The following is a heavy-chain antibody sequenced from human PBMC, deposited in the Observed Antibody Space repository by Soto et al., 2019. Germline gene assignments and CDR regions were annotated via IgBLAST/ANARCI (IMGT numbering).Heavy chain of an antibody. J-gene: IGHJ4*02. V-gene: IGHV1-18*01. CDR1: GYTFSDYG. CDR3: ARGRGGSSYGDS. Sequence: QVQLVQSGAEVQKPGASVRVSCKPSGYTFSDYGISWVRQAPGQGLEWMGWVNIYRGTTNYAQKFQGRVTMTTDTSTTTACLDLTGLTSDDTAVYYCARGRGGSSYGDSWGQGTLVTVSS. D-gene: IGHD5-18*01. CDR2: VNIYRGTT.